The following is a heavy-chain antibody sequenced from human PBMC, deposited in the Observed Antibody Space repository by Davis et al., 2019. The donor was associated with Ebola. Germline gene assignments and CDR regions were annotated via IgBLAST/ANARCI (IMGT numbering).Heavy chain of an antibody. V-gene: IGHV1-18*01. J-gene: IGHJ5*02. D-gene: IGHD5-24*01. CDR3: ARDGTQRWLHSRGGFDP. Sequence: AASVKVSCKASGYTFTSYGISWVRQAPGQGLEWMGWISAYNGNTNYAQKLQGRVTMTTDTSTSTAYMELRSLRSDDTAVYYCARDGTQRWLHSRGGFDPWGQGTLVTVSS. CDR2: ISAYNGNT. CDR1: GYTFTSYG.